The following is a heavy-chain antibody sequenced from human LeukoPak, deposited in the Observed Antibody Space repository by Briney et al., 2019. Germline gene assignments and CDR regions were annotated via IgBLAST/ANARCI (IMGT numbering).Heavy chain of an antibody. CDR2: IKPDGSEK. V-gene: IGHV3-7*04. CDR1: GLTFSSYW. Sequence: SGGSLRLSCVVSGLTFSSYWMNWVRQAPGKGLEWVANIKPDGSEKFYVDSVKGRFTVSRDNAKNSLYLQMNSLRAEDTALYYCARGASYWGQGTLVTVSS. J-gene: IGHJ4*02. CDR3: ARGASY.